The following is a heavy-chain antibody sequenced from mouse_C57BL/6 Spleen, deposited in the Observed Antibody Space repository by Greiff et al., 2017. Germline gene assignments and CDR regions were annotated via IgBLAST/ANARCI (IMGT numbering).Heavy chain of an antibody. CDR1: GFTFSSYA. CDR2: ISDGGSYT. J-gene: IGHJ1*03. D-gene: IGHD2-3*01. CDR3: ARVRDGYSWYFDV. V-gene: IGHV5-4*03. Sequence: EVMLVESGGGLVKPGGSLKLSCAASGFTFSSYAMSWVRQTPEKRLEWVATISDGGSYTYYPDNVKGRFTISRDNAKNNLYLQMSHLKSEDTAMYYCARVRDGYSWYFDVWGTGTTVTVSS.